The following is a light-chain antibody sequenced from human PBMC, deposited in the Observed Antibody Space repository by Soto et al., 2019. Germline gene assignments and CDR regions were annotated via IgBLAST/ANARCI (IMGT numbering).Light chain of an antibody. CDR2: AAS. Sequence: EIVLTQSPGTLSLSPGERATLSCRASQTLSTNSLAWYQQRPGQTPRLLIYAASTRDTDIPDRFNGSGSGTDFTLTISSLEPEDFAVYYCQQRSNWPPLTFGGGTKVEIK. CDR1: QTLSTNS. J-gene: IGKJ4*01. V-gene: IGKV3D-20*02. CDR3: QQRSNWPPLT.